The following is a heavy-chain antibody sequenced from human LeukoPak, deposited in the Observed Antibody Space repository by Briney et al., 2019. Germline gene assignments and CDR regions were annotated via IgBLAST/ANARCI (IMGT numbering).Heavy chain of an antibody. CDR2: IHERGST. V-gene: IGHV4-59*02. D-gene: IGHD5-12*01. CDR1: GDFVSSYY. J-gene: IGHJ4*02. CDR3: AKSPRTVTTIFDY. Sequence: SETLSLTCTVSGDFVSSYYWSWLRQSPGEGLEWIGYIHERGSTNHSPSLESRVTMSVDTSKNQFSLKLTSVTAADTAIYFCAKSPRTVTTIFDYWGQGTLVTVSS.